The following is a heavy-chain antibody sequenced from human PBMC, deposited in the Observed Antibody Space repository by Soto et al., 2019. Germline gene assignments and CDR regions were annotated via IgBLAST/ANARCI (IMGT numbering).Heavy chain of an antibody. Sequence: SETLSLTCAVYGGSFSGYYWSWIRQPPGKGLEWIGEINHSGSTNYNPSLKSRVTISVDTSKNQFSLKLSSVTAADTAVYYCARGRRRLPLAAVDYWGQGTLVTVSS. V-gene: IGHV4-34*01. D-gene: IGHD6-13*01. CDR2: INHSGST. CDR3: ARGRRRLPLAAVDY. J-gene: IGHJ4*02. CDR1: GGSFSGYY.